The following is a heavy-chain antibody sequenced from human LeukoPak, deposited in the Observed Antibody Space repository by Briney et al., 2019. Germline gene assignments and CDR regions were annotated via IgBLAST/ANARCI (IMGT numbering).Heavy chain of an antibody. CDR2: INPNSGGT. V-gene: IGHV1-2*02. D-gene: IGHD1-26*01. Sequence: GASVKVSCKASGYTFTGYYIHWVRQAPGQGLEWMGWINPNSGGTNYAQKCQGRVTMTRDTSISTAYMDLSRLRSDDTAVYYCARGSIVGATFDYFDYWGQGTLVTVSS. CDR1: GYTFTGYY. J-gene: IGHJ4*02. CDR3: ARGSIVGATFDYFDY.